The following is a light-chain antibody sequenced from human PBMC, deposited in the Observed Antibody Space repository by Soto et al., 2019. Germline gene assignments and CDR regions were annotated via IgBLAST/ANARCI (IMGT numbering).Light chain of an antibody. Sequence: QSVLTQPPSVSEAPRQRVTISCSGSSSNIGNNAVNWYQQLPGKAPKLLIYYDDLLPSGVSDRFSGSKSGTSASLAISGLQSEDAADYYCAAWDDSLNGYVFGTGTKVTVL. CDR3: AAWDDSLNGYV. CDR2: YDD. V-gene: IGLV1-36*01. CDR1: SSNIGNNA. J-gene: IGLJ1*01.